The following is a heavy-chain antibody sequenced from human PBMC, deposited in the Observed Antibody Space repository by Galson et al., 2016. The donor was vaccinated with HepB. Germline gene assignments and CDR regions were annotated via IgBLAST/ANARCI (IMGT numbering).Heavy chain of an antibody. CDR1: GGSMNNNNW. CDR2: SHHSGRT. V-gene: IGHV4-4*02. Sequence: LSLTCAVSGGSMNNNNWWSWVRQPPDKGLEWIGESHHSGRTNYNPSLKSRVVVSVDKPQKQCSLRLASVTAADTAVYYCATFASWYEGYFGPWGQGILVTVSS. CDR3: ATFASWYEGYFGP. D-gene: IGHD6-13*01. J-gene: IGHJ5*02.